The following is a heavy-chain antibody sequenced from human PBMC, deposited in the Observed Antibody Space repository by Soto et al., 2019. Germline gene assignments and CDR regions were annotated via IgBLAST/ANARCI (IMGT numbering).Heavy chain of an antibody. CDR2: IYYSGST. Sequence: PGKGLEWIGYIYYSGSTHYNPSLKSRVTISVDTSKNQFSLKLSSVTAADTAVYYCVFMAEDGIRAVRTVSAFLLNRSSDL. V-gene: IGHV4-31*02. D-gene: IGHD2-2*01. CDR3: VFMAEDGIRAVRTVSAFLLNRSSDL. J-gene: IGHJ2*01.